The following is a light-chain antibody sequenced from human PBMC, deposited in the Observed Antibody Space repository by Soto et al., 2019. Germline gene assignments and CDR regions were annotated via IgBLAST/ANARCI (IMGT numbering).Light chain of an antibody. Sequence: DIQMTQSPSTLSASVGDRVTITCRASQSISSWLAWYQQKPGKAPKLLIYGASSLESGVQSRFSGSGSGTEFTLTISSLQPDDFATYYCQQYNSYWTFGQGTKVDIK. V-gene: IGKV1-5*01. J-gene: IGKJ1*01. CDR1: QSISSW. CDR2: GAS. CDR3: QQYNSYWT.